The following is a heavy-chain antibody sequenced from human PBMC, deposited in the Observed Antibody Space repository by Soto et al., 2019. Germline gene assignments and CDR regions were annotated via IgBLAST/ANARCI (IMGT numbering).Heavy chain of an antibody. CDR1: GFNFGTHG. V-gene: IGHV3-23*01. CDR3: AALLFA. Sequence: EVQVLESGGGLVQPGGSLRLSCTASGFNFGTHGMNWFRQVPGKGLEWVSSISDTGADTEYADSVKGRFTVCRENSQNMVYLQMSNLRVEDTAIYYCAALLFAWGQGTLVTVSS. CDR2: ISDTGADT. D-gene: IGHD3-10*01. J-gene: IGHJ5*02.